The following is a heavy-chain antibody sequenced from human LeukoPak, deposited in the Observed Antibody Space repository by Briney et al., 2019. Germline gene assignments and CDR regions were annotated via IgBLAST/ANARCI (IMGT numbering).Heavy chain of an antibody. Sequence: SQTLSLTCTVSGGSISSGGYYWSCIRQHPGKGLEWIGYIYYSGSTYYNPSLKSGVTISVATSKNQFSLKLSSVTAADTAVYYCARGRIPKKLWFGELLTDYFDYWGQGTLVTVSS. CDR1: GGSISSGGYY. V-gene: IGHV4-31*03. D-gene: IGHD3-10*01. CDR2: IYYSGST. J-gene: IGHJ4*02. CDR3: ARGRIPKKLWFGELLTDYFDY.